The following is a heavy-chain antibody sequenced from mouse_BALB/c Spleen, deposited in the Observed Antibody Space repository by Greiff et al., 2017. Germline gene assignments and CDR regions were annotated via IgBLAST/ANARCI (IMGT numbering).Heavy chain of an antibody. V-gene: IGHV1-7*01. Sequence: QVQLQQSGAELAKPGASVKMSCKASGYTFTSYWMHWVKQRPGQGLEWIGYINPSTGYTEYNQKFKDKATLTADKSSSTAYMQLSSLTSEDSAVYYCARSYDGYYNAMDYWGQGTSVTVSS. CDR3: ARSYDGYYNAMDY. D-gene: IGHD2-3*01. CDR2: INPSTGYT. CDR1: GYTFTSYW. J-gene: IGHJ4*01.